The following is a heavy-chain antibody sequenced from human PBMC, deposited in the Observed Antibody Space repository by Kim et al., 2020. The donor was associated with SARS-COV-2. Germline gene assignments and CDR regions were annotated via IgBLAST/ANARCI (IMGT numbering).Heavy chain of an antibody. D-gene: IGHD3-10*01. J-gene: IGHJ5*02. V-gene: IGHV3-49*04. Sequence: GGSLRLSCTASGFVFYDYAMSWVRQAPGKGLEWVAFIKSRLHGGTIEYAASVKGRFSISRDESQNIAYLQMNSLKIEDTAIYYCARGACSVVRAWVQGTL. CDR3: ARGACSVVRA. CDR1: GFVFYDYA. CDR2: IKSRLHGGTI.